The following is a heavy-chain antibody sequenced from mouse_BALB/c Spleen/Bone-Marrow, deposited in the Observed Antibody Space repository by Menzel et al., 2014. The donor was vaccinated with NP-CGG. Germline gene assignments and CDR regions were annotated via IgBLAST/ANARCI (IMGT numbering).Heavy chain of an antibody. Sequence: EVKLVESGGGLVQPGGSRKVSCAASGFTFSSFGMHWVRQAPEKGLEWVAYISSGCSTIYYADTVKGRFTISRDNPKNTLFLQMTSLRSEDTAMYYCARSTMITTGYYYAMDYWGQGTSVTVSS. CDR1: GFTFSSFG. D-gene: IGHD2-4*01. CDR2: ISSGCSTI. J-gene: IGHJ4*01. CDR3: ARSTMITTGYYYAMDY. V-gene: IGHV5-17*02.